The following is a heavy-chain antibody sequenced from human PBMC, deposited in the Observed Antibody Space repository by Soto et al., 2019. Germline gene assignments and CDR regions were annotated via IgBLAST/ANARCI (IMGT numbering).Heavy chain of an antibody. D-gene: IGHD6-19*01. CDR3: AGGQLAAVAGTWYYYGMEV. V-gene: IGHV4-59*01. Sequence: SETLSLTCTVSGGSISSYYWIWIRQPPGKGLEWIGYIYYSGSTNYNPSLKSRVTISVDTSKNQFSLKLSSVTAADTAVYYCAGGQLAAVAGTWYYYGMEVWGQGTTVTVSS. CDR1: GGSISSYY. CDR2: IYYSGST. J-gene: IGHJ6*02.